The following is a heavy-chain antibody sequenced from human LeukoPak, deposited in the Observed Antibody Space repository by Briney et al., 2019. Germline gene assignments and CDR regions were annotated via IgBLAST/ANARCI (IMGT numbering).Heavy chain of an antibody. J-gene: IGHJ4*02. CDR3: TRQYNKGLDY. CDR2: VSDDGTNK. V-gene: IGHV3-30*03. Sequence: GGSLRLSCAASGFTFSSCHMHWVRQTPGKGLEWVAVVSDDGTNKHYADSVRGRFTVSRDNFRNILFLEMNSLRADDTAIYYCTRQYNKGLDYWGQGILVTVSS. CDR1: GFTFSSCH. D-gene: IGHD1-14*01.